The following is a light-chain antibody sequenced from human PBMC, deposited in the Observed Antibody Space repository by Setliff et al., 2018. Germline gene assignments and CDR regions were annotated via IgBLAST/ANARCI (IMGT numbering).Light chain of an antibody. Sequence: ALTQPAAVSGSPGQSITISCIGSSRDVGSYDFVSWYQQHPGKAPKLIIYDVTGRPSGVSDRFSGSKSGNTASLTISGLQAEDEADYYCSSYTNSNTYVFGTGTKVTVL. V-gene: IGLV2-14*03. CDR3: SSYTNSNTYV. CDR2: DVT. CDR1: SRDVGSYDF. J-gene: IGLJ1*01.